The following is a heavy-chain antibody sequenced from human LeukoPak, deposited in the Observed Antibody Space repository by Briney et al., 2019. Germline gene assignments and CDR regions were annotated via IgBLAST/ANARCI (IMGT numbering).Heavy chain of an antibody. CDR1: GYTFTGYH. Sequence: ASVKVSCKASGYTFTGYHIHWVRQAPGQGLEWMGWINPNSGDTNYAQNFQARVTVTRDTSVSTAFVELNRLTSDDSAVYYCARAARSGGYDPNWFDPWGQGTLVTVSS. D-gene: IGHD5-12*01. CDR3: ARAARSGGYDPNWFDP. V-gene: IGHV1-2*02. J-gene: IGHJ5*02. CDR2: INPNSGDT.